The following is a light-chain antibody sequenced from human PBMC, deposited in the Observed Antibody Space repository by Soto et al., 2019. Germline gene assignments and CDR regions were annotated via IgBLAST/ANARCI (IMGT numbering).Light chain of an antibody. J-gene: IGLJ2*01. CDR1: TCNIGRND. V-gene: IGLV1-44*01. Sequence: QSVLPQPPSASGTPGQRVSIPCPGSTCNIGRNDVNWYQQLPGTAPKLLIYGHNQRPSGVPERFSGSKSGTSASLAISGLQSEDEADYYCASWDERLNAPVCGGGTKVTVL. CDR2: GHN. CDR3: ASWDERLNAPV.